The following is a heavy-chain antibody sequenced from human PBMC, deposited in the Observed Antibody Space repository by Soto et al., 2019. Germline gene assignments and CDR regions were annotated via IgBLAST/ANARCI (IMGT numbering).Heavy chain of an antibody. V-gene: IGHV4-4*02. CDR2: IYDSGSA. D-gene: IGHD3-10*01. CDR3: ARGLGGSGSYLNLDACDI. J-gene: IGHJ3*02. CDR1: SGSISSSNW. Sequence: QVQLQESGPGLVKPSGTLSLTCAVSSGSISSSNWWSWVRQPPGKGLEWIGEIYDSGSANYNPSLKSRVTISVDKSTNQFSLKLSSVTAADTAVYYCARGLGGSGSYLNLDACDIWGQGTMVTVSS.